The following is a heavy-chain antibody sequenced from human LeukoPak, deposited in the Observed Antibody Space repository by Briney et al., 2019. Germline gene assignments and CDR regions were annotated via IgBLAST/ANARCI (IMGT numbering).Heavy chain of an antibody. J-gene: IGHJ4*02. CDR2: INPSDGST. D-gene: IGHD2-21*02. CDR1: GYILSSYY. CDR3: ARTYCGGDCNNRYFDY. V-gene: IGHV1-46*01. Sequence: ASVKVSCKASGYILSSYYMHWVRQAPGQGLEWMGIINPSDGSTDYAHNFQGRVTMTRDKSTSTVYMELNSLRSEDTALYYCARTYCGGDCNNRYFDYWGQGTLVTVPS.